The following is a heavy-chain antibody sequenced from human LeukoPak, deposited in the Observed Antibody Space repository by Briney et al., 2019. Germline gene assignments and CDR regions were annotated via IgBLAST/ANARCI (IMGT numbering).Heavy chain of an antibody. J-gene: IGHJ4*02. CDR1: GGSISSYY. V-gene: IGHV4-59*08. Sequence: SETLSLTCTVSGGSISSYYWSWIRQPPGKGLEWIGYIYYSGSTNYNPSLKGRVTISVDTSKNQFSLKLSSVTAADTAVYYCAGPAYYFDYWGQGTLVTVSS. CDR3: AGPAYYFDY. CDR2: IYYSGST.